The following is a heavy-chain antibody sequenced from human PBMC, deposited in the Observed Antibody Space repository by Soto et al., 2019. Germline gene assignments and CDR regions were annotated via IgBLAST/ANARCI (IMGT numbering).Heavy chain of an antibody. CDR1: GGSISSGGYY. J-gene: IGHJ5*02. CDR2: IYYSGST. CDR3: ASSSIVGATSWFDP. D-gene: IGHD1-26*01. V-gene: IGHV4-31*03. Sequence: QVQLQESGPGLVKPSQTLSLTCTVSGGSISSGGYYWSWIRQHPGKGLEWIGYIYYSGSTYYNPSLKCRVNIAVDTSKNQFSLKLSSVTAADTAVYYCASSSIVGATSWFDPWGQGTLVTVSS.